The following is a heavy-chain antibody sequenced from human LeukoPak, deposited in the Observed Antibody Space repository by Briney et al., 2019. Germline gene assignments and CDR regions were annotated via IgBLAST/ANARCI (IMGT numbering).Heavy chain of an antibody. CDR3: ARSIAVAGTGWFDP. J-gene: IGHJ5*02. Sequence: GASVKVSCKASGYTFTGYYMHWVRQAPGQGLEWMGWINPNSGGTNYAQKFQGRVTMTRDTSISTAYMELSRLRSDDTAVYYCARSIAVAGTGWFDPWGQGTLVTVSS. D-gene: IGHD6-19*01. V-gene: IGHV1-2*02. CDR2: INPNSGGT. CDR1: GYTFTGYY.